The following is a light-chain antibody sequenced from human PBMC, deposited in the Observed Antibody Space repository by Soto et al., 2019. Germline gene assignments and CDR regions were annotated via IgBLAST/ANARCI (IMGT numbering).Light chain of an antibody. CDR1: QSVKSSY. CDR3: LLYFSPDRYT. J-gene: IGKJ2*01. V-gene: IGKV3-20*01. Sequence: EIVLTQSPGTLSLSPGERATLSCRASQSVKSSYLAWYQQKPGQAPRLLIYGASTRATGIPDRFSGSGSDTDFSLTIRRLDPEDFAMYYCLLYFSPDRYTFGPGTKVQIK. CDR2: GAS.